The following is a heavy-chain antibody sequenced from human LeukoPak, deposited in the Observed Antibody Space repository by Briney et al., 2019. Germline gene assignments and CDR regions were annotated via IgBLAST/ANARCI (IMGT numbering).Heavy chain of an antibody. Sequence: GGSLRLSCAASGFTFSSYAMTWVRQAPGKGLEWVSGISGSGGSANYADSVKGRFTISRDNSQNMLYLQMNSLRAEDTAVYYCAKLDIVVVPAAVIDYWGQGTLVTVSS. J-gene: IGHJ4*02. D-gene: IGHD2-2*01. CDR1: GFTFSSYA. CDR3: AKLDIVVVPAAVIDY. V-gene: IGHV3-23*01. CDR2: ISGSGGSA.